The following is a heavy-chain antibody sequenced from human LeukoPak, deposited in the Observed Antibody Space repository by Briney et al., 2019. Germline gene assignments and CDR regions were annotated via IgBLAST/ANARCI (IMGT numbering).Heavy chain of an antibody. V-gene: IGHV4-34*01. CDR3: ARDRSYIWFDP. J-gene: IGHJ5*02. D-gene: IGHD1-26*01. CDR1: GGSFSGHY. CDR2: INHSGST. Sequence: SETLSLTCAVYGGSFSGHYWSWIRQPPGKGLEWIGEINHSGSTNYNPSLESRVTISVDTSKNHFSLKLSSVTAADTAVYYCARDRSYIWFDPWGQGTLVTVSS.